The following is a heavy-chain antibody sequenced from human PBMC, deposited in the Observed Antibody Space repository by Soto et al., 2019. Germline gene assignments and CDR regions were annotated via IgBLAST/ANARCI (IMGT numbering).Heavy chain of an antibody. J-gene: IGHJ6*02. CDR2: TYYRSKWYN. V-gene: IGHV6-1*01. Sequence: SQTLSLTCAISGDSVSSNSAASNWIRQSPSRGLEWLGRTYYRSKWYNGYAVSVKSRITINPDTSKNQFSLQLNSVTPEDTAVYYCAMTTNYAATVGGMDVWGQGTTVTVSS. CDR3: AMTTNYAATVGGMDV. CDR1: GDSVSSNSAA. D-gene: IGHD1-7*01.